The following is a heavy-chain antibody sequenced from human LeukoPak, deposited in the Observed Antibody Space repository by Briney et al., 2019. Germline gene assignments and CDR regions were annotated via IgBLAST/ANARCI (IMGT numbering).Heavy chain of an antibody. CDR1: GFSVTTSY. V-gene: IGHV3-66*01. D-gene: IGHD3-3*01. CDR2: TYSGGST. Sequence: GGSLRVSCAASGFSVTTSYMSWVRQAPGKGLEWVSVTYSGGSTSHADSVKGRFTVSRDDSKNMVYLQMNSMRHDDTAVYYCARAYYDYRVGTNYFDYWGQGTLVTVSS. J-gene: IGHJ4*02. CDR3: ARAYYDYRVGTNYFDY.